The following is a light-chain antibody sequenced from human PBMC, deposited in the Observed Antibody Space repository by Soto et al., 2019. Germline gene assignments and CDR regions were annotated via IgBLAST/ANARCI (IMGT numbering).Light chain of an antibody. Sequence: QSVLTQPPSTSGTPGQRITISCSGSGSNIGSYTVNWYQQVPGTAPRLLIYSNNHRPSGVPDRFSASKSGTSVSLAITGLQSDDEADYYCAAWDDSLNGVVFGGGTKLTVL. CDR3: AAWDDSLNGVV. CDR1: GSNIGSYT. CDR2: SNN. V-gene: IGLV1-44*01. J-gene: IGLJ2*01.